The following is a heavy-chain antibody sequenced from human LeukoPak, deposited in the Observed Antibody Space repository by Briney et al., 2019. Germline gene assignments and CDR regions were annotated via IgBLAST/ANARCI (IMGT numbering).Heavy chain of an antibody. CDR1: GASISGGTYY. V-gene: IGHV4-39*01. Sequence: SETLSLTCSVSGASISGGTYYWGWIRRPPGKGLEWIGSIYYTGSTYDNPSLKSRVTIDTSKNQFSLKLSSVTAADTAVYYCARRGGSGRAFDYWGQGTLVTVSS. CDR2: IYYTGST. J-gene: IGHJ4*02. CDR3: ARRGGSGRAFDY. D-gene: IGHD1-26*01.